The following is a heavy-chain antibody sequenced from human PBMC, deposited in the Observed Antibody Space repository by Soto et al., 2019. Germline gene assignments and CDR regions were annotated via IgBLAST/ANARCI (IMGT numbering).Heavy chain of an antibody. D-gene: IGHD2-8*02. J-gene: IGHJ4*02. Sequence: SETLSLTCAVYGGSFSGYYWTWIRQPPGTGLEWIGEINHSGSTNCNPSLKSRVTISVDTSKNQFSLKLTSVTAADTAVYYCARDKITGLFDYWGQGTLVTVPS. CDR2: INHSGST. V-gene: IGHV4-34*01. CDR1: GGSFSGYY. CDR3: ARDKITGLFDY.